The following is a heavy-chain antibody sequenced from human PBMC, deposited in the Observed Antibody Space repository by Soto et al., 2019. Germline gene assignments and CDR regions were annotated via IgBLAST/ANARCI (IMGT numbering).Heavy chain of an antibody. CDR1: GFTFSSYA. D-gene: IGHD6-19*01. CDR3: AKSGIAVAGTLGNRPVWLDY. CDR2: ISGSGGST. Sequence: EAQLLESGGGLVQPGGSLRLSCAASGFTFSSYAMSWVRQAPGKGLEWVSAISGSGGSTYYADSVKGRFTISRDNSKNTLYLQMNSLRAEDTAVYYCAKSGIAVAGTLGNRPVWLDYWGQGTLVTVSS. V-gene: IGHV3-23*01. J-gene: IGHJ4*02.